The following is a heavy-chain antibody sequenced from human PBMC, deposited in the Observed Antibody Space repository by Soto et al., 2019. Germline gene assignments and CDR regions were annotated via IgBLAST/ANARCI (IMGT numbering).Heavy chain of an antibody. Sequence: QVQLQESGPGLVKPSETLSLTCTVSGGSISNYYWSWIRQPAGKGLEWIGRIYTSGSTNYKPSLKSRVTMSVDTSKNQFSLKLSSVTAADTAVYYCARAWAAAGKGWFDPWGQGTLVTVSS. J-gene: IGHJ5*02. V-gene: IGHV4-4*07. D-gene: IGHD6-13*01. CDR3: ARAWAAAGKGWFDP. CDR1: GGSISNYY. CDR2: IYTSGST.